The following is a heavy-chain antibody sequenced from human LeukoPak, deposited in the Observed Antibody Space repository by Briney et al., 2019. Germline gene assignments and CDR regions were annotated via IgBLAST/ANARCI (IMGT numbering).Heavy chain of an antibody. Sequence: ASVKVSCKASGYTFTGYYKHWVRQAPGQGLEWMGWINPNSGGTNYAQKFQGRVTMTRDTSISTAYMELSRLRSDDTAVYYCARVDSSGWYSLDYWGQGTLVTVSS. V-gene: IGHV1-2*02. D-gene: IGHD6-19*01. J-gene: IGHJ4*02. CDR3: ARVDSSGWYSLDY. CDR1: GYTFTGYY. CDR2: INPNSGGT.